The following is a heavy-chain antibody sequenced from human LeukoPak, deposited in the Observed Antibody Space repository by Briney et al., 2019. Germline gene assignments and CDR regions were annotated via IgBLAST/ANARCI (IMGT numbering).Heavy chain of an antibody. CDR3: ARDIVVVVAATSYYFDY. CDR1: GGSISGSSYY. CDR2: IYYSGST. D-gene: IGHD2-15*01. V-gene: IGHV4-39*01. Sequence: SETLSLTCTVSGGSISGSSYYWGWIRQPPGKGLEWIGSIYYSGSTYYNPSLKSRVTISVDTSKNQFSLKLSSVTAADTAVYYCARDIVVVVAATSYYFDYWGQGTLVTVSS. J-gene: IGHJ4*02.